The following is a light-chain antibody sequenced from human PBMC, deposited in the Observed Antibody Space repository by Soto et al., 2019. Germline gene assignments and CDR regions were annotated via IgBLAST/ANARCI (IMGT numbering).Light chain of an antibody. CDR1: QSISVTY. CDR2: TTS. V-gene: IGKV3-20*01. CDR3: HQYGISPPWT. Sequence: EIVLTQSPGTLSLSPGERATLSCRASQSISVTYLAWYQQKPGQAPRLLIYTTSIRATGIPDRFSGSGSGTDFTLTISRLEPEDFAVYYCHQYGISPPWTFGQGTKVEIK. J-gene: IGKJ1*01.